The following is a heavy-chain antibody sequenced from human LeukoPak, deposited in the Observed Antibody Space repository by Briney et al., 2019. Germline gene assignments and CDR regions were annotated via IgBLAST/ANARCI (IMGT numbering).Heavy chain of an antibody. CDR3: ARDARRTTVTLGY. D-gene: IGHD4-17*01. CDR1: RFTFSSYW. Sequence: GGSLRLSCAASRFTFSSYWMGWVRQAPGKGLEWVANIKEDGTEKYYMDSVKGRFTISRDNPKNSLFLQMSSLRAEDTAVYYCARDARRTTVTLGYWGQGTLVTVSS. CDR2: IKEDGTEK. V-gene: IGHV3-7*01. J-gene: IGHJ4*02.